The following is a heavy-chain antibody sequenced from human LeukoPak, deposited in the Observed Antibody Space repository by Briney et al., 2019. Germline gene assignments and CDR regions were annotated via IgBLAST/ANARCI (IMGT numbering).Heavy chain of an antibody. J-gene: IGHJ3*02. Sequence: GGSLRLSCAASGFTFNNYAMTWVRQAPGKGLEWVSAISTSGGNTYYADSVKGRFSISRDNSMNTLYLQMNSLRADDTAVYYCAKDFHSGTTRRGAFDIWGQGTMVTVSS. CDR1: GFTFNNYA. CDR3: AKDFHSGTTRRGAFDI. CDR2: ISTSGGNT. D-gene: IGHD1/OR15-1a*01. V-gene: IGHV3-23*01.